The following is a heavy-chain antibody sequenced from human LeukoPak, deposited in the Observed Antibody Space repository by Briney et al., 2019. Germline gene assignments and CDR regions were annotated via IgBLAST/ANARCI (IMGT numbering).Heavy chain of an antibody. J-gene: IGHJ4*02. V-gene: IGHV3-30*04. D-gene: IGHD2-15*01. CDR2: ISYDGSNK. CDR3: ARAVVVVAATNY. Sequence: PGGSLRLSCAASGFTFSSYAMHWVRQAPGKGLEWVAAISYDGSNKYYADSVKGRFTISRDNSKNTLYLQMNSLRAEDTAVYYCARAVVVVAATNYWGQGTLVTVSS. CDR1: GFTFSSYA.